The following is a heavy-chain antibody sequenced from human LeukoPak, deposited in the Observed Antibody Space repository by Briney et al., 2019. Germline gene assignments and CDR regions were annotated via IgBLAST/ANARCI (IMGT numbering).Heavy chain of an antibody. Sequence: GGSLGLSCAASGFTFSSYSMNWVRQAPGKGLEWVSSIISSSSYIYYADSVKGRFTISRDNAKNSLYLQMNSLRAEDTAVYYCARDFGGYCSSTNCYLGHLDYWGQGTLVTVSS. J-gene: IGHJ4*02. CDR2: IISSSSYI. V-gene: IGHV3-21*03. CDR1: GFTFSSYS. CDR3: ARDFGGYCSSTNCYLGHLDY. D-gene: IGHD2-2*01.